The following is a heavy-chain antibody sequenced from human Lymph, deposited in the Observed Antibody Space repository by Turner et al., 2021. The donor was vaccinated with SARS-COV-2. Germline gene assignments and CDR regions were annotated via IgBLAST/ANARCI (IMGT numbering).Heavy chain of an antibody. CDR1: GYTFTSYY. J-gene: IGHJ4*02. Sequence: QVQLVQSAAEVKKPGSSVMASCKASGYTFTSYYLHGMRQAPEQGLGWMGIINPSGDSKSYAQKFQDRVTMTRDTATSTVYMELSSLRSEDTAEYYCARVGPGGFDYWGQGTPVTVSS. D-gene: IGHD2-15*01. CDR2: INPSGDSK. CDR3: ARVGPGGFDY. V-gene: IGHV1-46*01.